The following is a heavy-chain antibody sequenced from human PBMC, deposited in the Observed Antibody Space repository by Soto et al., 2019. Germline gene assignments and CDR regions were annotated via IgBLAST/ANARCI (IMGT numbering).Heavy chain of an antibody. D-gene: IGHD6-6*01. V-gene: IGHV3-9*01. CDR3: AKDRGTGSSFHGMDV. J-gene: IGHJ6*02. CDR1: GFTFDDYA. Sequence: EVQLVESGGGLVQPGRSLRLSCAASGFTFDDYAMHWVRQAPGKGLEWVSGISWNSGSIGYADSVKGRFTISRDNAKNSLYLQMNSLRAEDTALYCCAKDRGTGSSFHGMDVWGQGTTVTVSS. CDR2: ISWNSGSI.